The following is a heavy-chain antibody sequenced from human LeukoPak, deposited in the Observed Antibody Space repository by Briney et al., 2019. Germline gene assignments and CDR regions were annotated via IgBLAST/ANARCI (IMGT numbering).Heavy chain of an antibody. D-gene: IGHD1-26*01. CDR3: ARDRCIVGDPGCFDY. CDR1: GYSISSGYY. J-gene: IGHJ4*02. V-gene: IGHV4-38-2*02. CDR2: IYHSGST. Sequence: PSETLSLTCTVSGYSISSGYYWGWIRQPPGKGLEWIGSIYHSGSTYYNPSLKSRVTISVDTSKNQFSLKLSSVTAADTAVYYCARDRCIVGDPGCFDYWGQGTLVTVSS.